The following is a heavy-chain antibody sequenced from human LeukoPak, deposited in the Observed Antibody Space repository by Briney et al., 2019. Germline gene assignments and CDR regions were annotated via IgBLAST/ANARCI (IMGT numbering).Heavy chain of an antibody. V-gene: IGHV4-61*01. J-gene: IGHJ5*01. D-gene: IGHD2-8*01. CDR3: ARAVLATKSEHWFDS. CDR2: IYYTGST. Sequence: SETPSLTCTVSGGSISSGSFYWSWIRQPPGKGLEWIGYIYYTGSTNYNSSLKSRVTISVDTSKNQFSLNLSSVTAADTAMYYCARAVLATKSEHWFDSWGQGTLVTVSS. CDR1: GGSISSGSFY.